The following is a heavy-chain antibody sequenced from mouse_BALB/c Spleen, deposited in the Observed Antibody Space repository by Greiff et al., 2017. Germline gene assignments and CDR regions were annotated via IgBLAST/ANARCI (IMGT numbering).Heavy chain of an antibody. J-gene: IGHJ4*01. CDR2: IYPGNVNT. V-gene: IGHV1S56*01. D-gene: IGHD2-2*01. Sequence: VQLQQSGPELVKPGASVRISCKASGYTFTSYYIHWVKQRPGQGLEWIGWIYPGNVNTKYNEKFKGKSTLTADKSSSTAYMQLSSLTSEDSAVYFCAREGGYDEGPPYAMGYWGQGTSVTVSS. CDR1: GYTFTSYY. CDR3: AREGGYDEGPPYAMGY.